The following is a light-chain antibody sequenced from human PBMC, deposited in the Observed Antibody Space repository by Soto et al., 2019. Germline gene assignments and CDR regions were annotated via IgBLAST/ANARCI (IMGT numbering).Light chain of an antibody. CDR2: EVT. CDR3: SSYAGSYNLAV. Sequence: QSVLTQPPSASGSPGQSVTISCTGTSSDVGAYYSVSWYQQHPGKAPKLMIYEVTKRPSGVPDRFSSSKSGSTASLTVSGLQAEDEADSYCSSYAGSYNLAVFGTGTKVTVL. V-gene: IGLV2-8*01. J-gene: IGLJ1*01. CDR1: SSDVGAYYS.